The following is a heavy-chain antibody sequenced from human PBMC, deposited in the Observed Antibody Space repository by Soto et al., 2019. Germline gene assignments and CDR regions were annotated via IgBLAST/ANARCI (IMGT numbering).Heavy chain of an antibody. CDR2: ISGSSDSA. CDR3: ATKITFGGVSDY. Sequence: EVQLLESGGGLVQPGGSLRLSCAASGFTFSNYAMNWVRQAPGKGLEWVSTISGSSDSAHYADSVKGRFTISRDNSKNTLYLQMNSLRDEDTAVYYCATKITFGGVSDYWVQGTLVTVSS. D-gene: IGHD3-16*01. CDR1: GFTFSNYA. J-gene: IGHJ4*02. V-gene: IGHV3-23*01.